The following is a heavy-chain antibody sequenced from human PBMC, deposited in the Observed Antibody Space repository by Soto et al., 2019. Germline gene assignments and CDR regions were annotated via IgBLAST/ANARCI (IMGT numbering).Heavy chain of an antibody. J-gene: IGHJ6*02. D-gene: IGHD3-10*01. CDR2: ISAYNGNT. V-gene: IGHV1-18*01. CDR3: ARDNGFGESDV. Sequence: QVQLVQSGAEVKKPGASVKVSCKASGYSFTSYGISWVRQAPGQGLEWMGWISAYNGNTNYAQKLQGRVTMTTDTSPSTAYMERRSLRSDETAVYYCARDNGFGESDVWGQGTTVTVSS. CDR1: GYSFTSYG.